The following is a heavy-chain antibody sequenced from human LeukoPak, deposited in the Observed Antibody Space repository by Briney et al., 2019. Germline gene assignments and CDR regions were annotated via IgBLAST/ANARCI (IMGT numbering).Heavy chain of an antibody. CDR2: INPNSGGT. Sequence: ASVKVSCKASGYTFTVYYMHWVRQAPGQGLEWMGWINPNSGGTNYAQKFQGRVTMTRDTSISTAYMELSRLRSDDTAVYYCARIPRGYYGSGSYIDYWGQGTLVTVSS. J-gene: IGHJ4*02. CDR1: GYTFTVYY. CDR3: ARIPRGYYGSGSYIDY. D-gene: IGHD3-10*01. V-gene: IGHV1-2*02.